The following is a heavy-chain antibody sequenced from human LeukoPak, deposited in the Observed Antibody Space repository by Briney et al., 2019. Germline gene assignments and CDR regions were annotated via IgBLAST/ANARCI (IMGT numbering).Heavy chain of an antibody. CDR2: IYSGGST. CDR1: GFTVSSNY. Sequence: LSGGSLRLSCAASGFTVSSNYMSWVRQAPGKGLEWVSVIYSGGSTYYADSVKGRFTISRDNSKNTLYLQMNSLRAEDTAVYYCARERKGYYGMDVWGQGTLVTVSS. V-gene: IGHV3-53*01. J-gene: IGHJ6*02. CDR3: ARERKGYYGMDV.